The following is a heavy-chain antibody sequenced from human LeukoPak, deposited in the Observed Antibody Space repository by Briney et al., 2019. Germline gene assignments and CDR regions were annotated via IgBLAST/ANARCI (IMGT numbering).Heavy chain of an antibody. J-gene: IGHJ4*02. V-gene: IGHV3-23*01. CDR1: GFTFSSSA. CDR2: ITDSGDST. D-gene: IGHD2-2*02. CDR3: AKLGTDCSSTSCYRRSSDY. Sequence: SGGSLRLSCAASGFTFSSSAMSWVRQAPGKGLEWVSAITDSGDSTYYADSVKGRFTISRDNSKNTLYLQMSSLRAEDTAVYYCAKLGTDCSSTSCYRRSSDYWGQGTLVTVSS.